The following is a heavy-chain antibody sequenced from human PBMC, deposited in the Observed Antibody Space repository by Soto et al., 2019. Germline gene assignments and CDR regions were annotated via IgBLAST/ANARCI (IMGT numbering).Heavy chain of an antibody. CDR3: ARAVYCGGDCYPYYIDY. CDR1: GGTFSSYA. CDR2: IIPIFGTA. J-gene: IGHJ4*02. Sequence: SVKVSCKASGGTFSSYAISWVRQAPGQGLEWMGGIIPIFGTANYAQKFQGRVTITADESTSTAYMELSSLRSEDTAVYYCARAVYCGGDCYPYYIDYCAQQTLVTVSA. V-gene: IGHV1-69*13. D-gene: IGHD2-21*02.